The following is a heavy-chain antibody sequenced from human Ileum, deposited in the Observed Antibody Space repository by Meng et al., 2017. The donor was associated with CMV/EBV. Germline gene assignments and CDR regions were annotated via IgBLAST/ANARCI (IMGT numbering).Heavy chain of an antibody. J-gene: IGHJ6*02. D-gene: IGHD3-10*01. Sequence: GSLRLSCTVSGGSINSYYWTWIRQPPGEGLEWIGYAYYSVSTNYNPSLKSRVTISVDTSKNQFSLRLTSVTAADTALYYCARGVRVVNSSSPYYYGMDVWGQGTTVTVSS. V-gene: IGHV4-59*01. CDR2: AYYSVST. CDR3: ARGVRVVNSSSPYYYGMDV. CDR1: GGSINSYY.